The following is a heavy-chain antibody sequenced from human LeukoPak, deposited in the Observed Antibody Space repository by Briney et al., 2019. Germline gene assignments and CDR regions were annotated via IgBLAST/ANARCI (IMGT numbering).Heavy chain of an antibody. Sequence: GGCLRLSYAASGFTFSLYLTHWVPHAPRKGRVEVSHINSDGKNTKYADAAKGRFTISRDNAKNTLYLQMNSLRAEDTAVYYCTVNTAMVDHYWGQGTLVTVSS. CDR2: INSDGKNT. V-gene: IGHV3-74*01. CDR1: GFTFSLYL. J-gene: IGHJ4*02. D-gene: IGHD5-18*01. CDR3: TVNTAMVDHY.